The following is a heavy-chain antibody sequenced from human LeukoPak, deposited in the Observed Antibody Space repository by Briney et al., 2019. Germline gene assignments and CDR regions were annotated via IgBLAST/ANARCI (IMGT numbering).Heavy chain of an antibody. V-gene: IGHV4-59*12. CDR1: GGSIGSYS. Sequence: PSETLSLTCIVSGGSIGSYSWSWIRQPPGKGLEWIAYIYHGGSTKYNASLKSRVTVSVDMSKNQFSLHLNSVTPGDTAVYYCARDEQQLVRPFDYWGQGTLVTVSS. CDR3: ARDEQQLVRPFDY. CDR2: IYHGGST. J-gene: IGHJ4*02. D-gene: IGHD6-13*01.